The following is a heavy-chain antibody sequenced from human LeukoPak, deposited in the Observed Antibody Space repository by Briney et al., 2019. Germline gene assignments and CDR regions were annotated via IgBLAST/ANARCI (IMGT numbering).Heavy chain of an antibody. V-gene: IGHV1-18*01. D-gene: IGHD3-22*01. J-gene: IGHJ4*02. Sequence: ASVKVSFKASGYTFTSYGISWVRQAPGQGLEWMGWISAYNGNTNYAQKLQGRVTMTTDTSTSTAYMELRSLRSDDTAVYYCARGKITMIVDGSFDYWGQGTLVTVSS. CDR1: GYTFTSYG. CDR3: ARGKITMIVDGSFDY. CDR2: ISAYNGNT.